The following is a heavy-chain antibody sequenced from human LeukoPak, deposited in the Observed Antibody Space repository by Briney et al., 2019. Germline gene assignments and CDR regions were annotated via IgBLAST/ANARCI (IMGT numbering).Heavy chain of an antibody. CDR1: GFTFSSYW. D-gene: IGHD1-26*01. V-gene: IGHV3-7*01. CDR2: MNIDGSEK. Sequence: GGSLRLSCAASGFTFSSYWMGGVRQAPGKRLEWVANMNIDGSEKYYADSVKGRFTISRDNARNSVYLQMNSLRVEDTAVYYCARDPVEWELLLDYWGQGTLVTVSS. CDR3: ARDPVEWELLLDY. J-gene: IGHJ4*02.